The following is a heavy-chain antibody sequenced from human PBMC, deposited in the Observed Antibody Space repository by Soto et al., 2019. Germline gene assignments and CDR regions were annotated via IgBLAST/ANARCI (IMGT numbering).Heavy chain of an antibody. CDR1: GGTFSSYA. CDR3: AREYYYDSSGYNNWFDP. Sequence: QVQLVQSGAEVKKPGSSVKVSCKASGGTFSSYAISWVRQAPGQGLEWMGGIIPIFGTANYAQKFQGRVTITADKSTTTAYMELSSLRSEDTAVYYWAREYYYDSSGYNNWFDPWGQGTLVTVSS. J-gene: IGHJ5*02. CDR2: IIPIFGTA. V-gene: IGHV1-69*06. D-gene: IGHD3-22*01.